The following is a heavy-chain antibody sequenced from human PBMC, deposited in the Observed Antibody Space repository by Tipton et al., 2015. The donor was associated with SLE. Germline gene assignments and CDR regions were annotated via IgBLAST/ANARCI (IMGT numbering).Heavy chain of an antibody. CDR1: GFTFSDYY. Sequence: SLRLSCAASGFTFSDYYMSWIRQAPGKGLEWVSYISSSSSYTNYADSVKGRFTISRDNSKNTLYLQMNSLRAEDTAVYYCAKGLSTVTKGPSSYGMDVWGQGTTVTVSS. J-gene: IGHJ6*02. CDR2: ISSSSSYT. D-gene: IGHD4-17*01. V-gene: IGHV3-11*05. CDR3: AKGLSTVTKGPSSYGMDV.